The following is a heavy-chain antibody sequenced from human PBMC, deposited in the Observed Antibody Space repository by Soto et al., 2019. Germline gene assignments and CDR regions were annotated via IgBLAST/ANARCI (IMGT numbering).Heavy chain of an antibody. V-gene: IGHV3-23*01. J-gene: IGHJ6*02. Sequence: PGGSLRLSCAASGFTFSSYAMSWVRQAPGKGLEWVSAISGSGGSTYYADSVKGRFTISRDNSKNTLYLQMNSLRAEDTAVYYCAKDPIRNARASADYYYAMDVWGQGTTVTVS. CDR3: AKDPIRNARASADYYYAMDV. CDR1: GFTFSSYA. CDR2: ISGSGGST. D-gene: IGHD2-21*01.